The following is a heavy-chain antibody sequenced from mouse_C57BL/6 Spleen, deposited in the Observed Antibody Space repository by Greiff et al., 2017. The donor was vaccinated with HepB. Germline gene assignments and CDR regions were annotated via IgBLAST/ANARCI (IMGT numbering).Heavy chain of an antibody. D-gene: IGHD2-3*01. J-gene: IGHJ3*01. CDR3: ARYDGYEAVFAY. CDR2: IHPNSGST. CDR1: GYTFTSYW. Sequence: VQLQQPGAELVKPGASVKLSCTASGYTFTSYWMHWVKQRPGQGLEWIGMIHPNSGSTNYNEKFKSKATLTVDTSSSTAYMQLSSLTSEDAAVYYCARYDGYEAVFAYWGQGTLVTVSA. V-gene: IGHV1-64*01.